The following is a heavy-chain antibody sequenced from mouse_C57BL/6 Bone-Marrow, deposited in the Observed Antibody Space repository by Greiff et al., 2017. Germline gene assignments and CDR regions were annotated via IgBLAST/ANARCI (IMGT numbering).Heavy chain of an antibody. V-gene: IGHV1-64*01. CDR2: IHPNSGST. Sequence: VQLQQPGAELVKPGASVKLSCKASGYTFTSYWMHWVKQRPGQGLEWIGMIHPNSGSTNYNAKFNSKATLTVDKSSRTAYMQLSSLTSEDSAVYYCARWLLRRDYFDYWGQGTTLTVAS. CDR3: ARWLLRRDYFDY. J-gene: IGHJ2*01. D-gene: IGHD2-3*01. CDR1: GYTFTSYW.